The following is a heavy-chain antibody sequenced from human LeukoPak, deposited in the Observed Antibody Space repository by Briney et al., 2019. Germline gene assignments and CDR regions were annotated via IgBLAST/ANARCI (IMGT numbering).Heavy chain of an antibody. D-gene: IGHD4-17*01. J-gene: IGHJ4*02. CDR1: GFTVSSNY. V-gene: IGHV3-48*02. Sequence: GGPLSLSCAPSGFTVSSNYVSWVPQAPGKGLGWVSYIRSSGSSIFYADSVQARFPVSRDNAKTSLYLQMNSLRDEDTAVYYCARGTTLPADYWGQGTLVTVSS. CDR3: ARGTTLPADY. CDR2: IRSSGSSI.